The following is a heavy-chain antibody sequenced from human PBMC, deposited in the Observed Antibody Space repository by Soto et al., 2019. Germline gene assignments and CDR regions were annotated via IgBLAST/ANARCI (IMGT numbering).Heavy chain of an antibody. Sequence: EVQLVESGGGLVQPGGSLKLSCAASGFTFSGSAMHWVRQASGKGLEWVGRIRSKANSYATAYAASVKGRFTISRDDSKNTAYLQMNSLKTEDTAVYYCITPEAVAGREGYYYYGMDVWGQGTTVTVSS. D-gene: IGHD6-19*01. CDR1: GFTFSGSA. J-gene: IGHJ6*02. CDR2: IRSKANSYAT. V-gene: IGHV3-73*02. CDR3: ITPEAVAGREGYYYYGMDV.